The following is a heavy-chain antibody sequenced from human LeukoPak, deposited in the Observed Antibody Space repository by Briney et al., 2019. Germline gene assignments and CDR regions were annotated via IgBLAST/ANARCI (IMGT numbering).Heavy chain of an antibody. J-gene: IGHJ4*02. CDR2: IYHSGST. D-gene: IGHD3-3*01. Sequence: SETLSLTCAVSGGSISSGGYSWSWIRQPPGTGLEWIGYIYHSGSTYYNPSLKSRVTISVDRSKNQFSLKLSSVTAADTGVYYCARDGYDFWSGYQGFDYWGQGTLVTVSS. CDR3: ARDGYDFWSGYQGFDY. V-gene: IGHV4-30-2*01. CDR1: GGSISSGGYS.